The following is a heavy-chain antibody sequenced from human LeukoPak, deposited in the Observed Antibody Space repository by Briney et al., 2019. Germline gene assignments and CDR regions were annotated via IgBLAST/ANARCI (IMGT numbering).Heavy chain of an antibody. CDR1: GFTFSSYS. Sequence: GGSLRLSCAASGFTFSSYSMNWVRQAPGKGLEWVANIKQDGSEKYYVESVEGRFTISRDNAKNSLHLQMNSLRAEDTAVYYCARVIGGTYYYWGQGTLVTVSS. J-gene: IGHJ4*02. CDR3: ARVIGGTYYY. CDR2: IKQDGSEK. V-gene: IGHV3-7*01. D-gene: IGHD1-26*01.